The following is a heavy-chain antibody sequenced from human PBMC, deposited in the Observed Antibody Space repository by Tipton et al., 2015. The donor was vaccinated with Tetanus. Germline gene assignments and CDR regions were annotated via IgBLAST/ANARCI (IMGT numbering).Heavy chain of an antibody. V-gene: IGHV1-69*01. J-gene: IGHJ6*01. CDR1: GDTFSSYA. CDR3: ARGGSYLGIFCYYAMDV. D-gene: IGHD1-26*01. Sequence: QSGAEVKKPGSSVKVSCKASGDTFSSYAISWMRQAPGQGLEWMGGIIPSLGSTTYAPKFQGRITITADEVTTTAYMEVSSLTSEDTAVFYCARGGSYLGIFCYYAMDVWGQGTTVAVSS. CDR2: IIPSLGST.